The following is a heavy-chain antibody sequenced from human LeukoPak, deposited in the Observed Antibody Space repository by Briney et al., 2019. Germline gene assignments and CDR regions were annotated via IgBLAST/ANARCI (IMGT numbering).Heavy chain of an antibody. V-gene: IGHV4-34*01. CDR3: ARGRTTVTTGGYYYYYMDV. CDR1: GGSFSGYY. J-gene: IGHJ6*03. Sequence: SETLSLTCAVYGGSFSGYYWSWIRQPPGKGLEWIGEINHSGSINYNPSLKSRVTISVDTSKNQFSLKLSSVTAADTAVYYCARGRTTVTTGGYYYYYMDVWGKGTTVTVSS. CDR2: INHSGSI. D-gene: IGHD4-11*01.